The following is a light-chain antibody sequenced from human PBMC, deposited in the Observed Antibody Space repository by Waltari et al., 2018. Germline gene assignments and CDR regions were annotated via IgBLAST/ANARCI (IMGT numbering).Light chain of an antibody. CDR1: SSNVGSNY. CDR2: RND. Sequence: QSVLSQPPSASGTPGQRVTISCSGTSSNVGSNYVYWYQHLPGTVPKLLIYRNDQRPSGVPDRFSGSKSGTSASLAISGLQSEDESDYYCAVWDDSLIGRVFDGGTKLTVL. J-gene: IGLJ3*02. CDR3: AVWDDSLIGRV. V-gene: IGLV1-47*01.